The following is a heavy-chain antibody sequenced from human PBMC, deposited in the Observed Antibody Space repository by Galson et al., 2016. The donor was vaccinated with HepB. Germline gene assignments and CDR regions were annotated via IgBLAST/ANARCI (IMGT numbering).Heavy chain of an antibody. CDR3: ARDSGDTAMVNYFDF. Sequence: GTTNYAQELQGRVTITADESTVTAHMELSSLRSEDTAVYYCARDSGDTAMVNYFDFWGQGTLVTVSS. J-gene: IGHJ4*02. V-gene: IGHV1-69*01. CDR2: GTT. D-gene: IGHD5-18*01.